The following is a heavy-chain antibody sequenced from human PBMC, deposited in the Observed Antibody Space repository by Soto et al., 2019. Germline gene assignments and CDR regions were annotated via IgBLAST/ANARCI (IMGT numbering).Heavy chain of an antibody. CDR3: TTHYGSGSYYYYYGMDV. V-gene: IGHV3-15*01. D-gene: IGHD3-10*01. CDR2: IKSKTDGGTT. CDR1: GFTFSNAW. Sequence: EVQVVESGGGLVKPGGSLRLSCAASGFTFSNAWMSWVSQAPGKGLEWVGRIKSKTDGGTTDYAAPVKGRFTISRDDSKNTLYLQMNSLKTEDTAVYYCTTHYGSGSYYYYYGMDVWGQGTTVTVSS. J-gene: IGHJ6*02.